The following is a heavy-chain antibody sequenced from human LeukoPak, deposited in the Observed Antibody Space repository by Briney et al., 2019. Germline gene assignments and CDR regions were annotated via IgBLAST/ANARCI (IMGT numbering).Heavy chain of an antibody. V-gene: IGHV3-64*02. CDR1: GFTFRSYA. CDR2: ISSNGGST. Sequence: GGSLRLSCAASGFTFRSYAMHWVRQAPGKGLEYVSGISSNGGSTYYADSVKGRYIVSRDNTKNTLYLQMGSLRAEDMAVYYCAREGQWLNYWGQGTLVTVSS. CDR3: AREGQWLNY. J-gene: IGHJ4*02. D-gene: IGHD6-19*01.